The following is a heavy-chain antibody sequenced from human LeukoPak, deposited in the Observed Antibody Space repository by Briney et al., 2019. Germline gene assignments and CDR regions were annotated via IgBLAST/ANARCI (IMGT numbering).Heavy chain of an antibody. CDR2: ISSSGSTI. D-gene: IGHD5-18*01. V-gene: IGHV3-48*04. CDR3: ARLDVDTAMVPNNY. J-gene: IGHJ4*02. Sequence: GSLRLSCATSGFTFTTFWMHWVRQPPGKGLEWVSYISSSGSTIYYADSVKGRFTISRDNAKNTLYLQMNSLRAEDTAVYYWARLDVDTAMVPNNYWGQGTLVTVSS. CDR1: GFTFTTFW.